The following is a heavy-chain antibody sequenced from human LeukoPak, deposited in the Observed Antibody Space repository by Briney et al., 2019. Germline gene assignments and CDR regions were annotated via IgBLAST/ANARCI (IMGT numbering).Heavy chain of an antibody. V-gene: IGHV3-30*04. J-gene: IGHJ4*02. CDR2: ISYDGSNK. CDR1: GFTFSSYA. Sequence: AGGSLRLSCAASGFTFSSYAMHWVRQAPGKGLEWVAVISYDGSNKYYADSVKGRFTISRDNSKNTLYLQMNSLRAEDTAVYYCARYYDILTGYIDYWGQGTLVTVSS. D-gene: IGHD3-9*01. CDR3: ARYYDILTGYIDY.